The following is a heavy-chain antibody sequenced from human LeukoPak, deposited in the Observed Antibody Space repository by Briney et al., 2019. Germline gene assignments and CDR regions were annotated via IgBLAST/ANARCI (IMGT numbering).Heavy chain of an antibody. CDR3: AKVKGEVIGAFDI. CDR2: ISYDGNNR. J-gene: IGHJ3*02. CDR1: RFTFSSYG. Sequence: PGGSLRLSCAASRFTFSSYGMHWVRQAPGKGLEWVAVISYDGNNRYYADSVKGRFTISRYNSKNTLYLQMNSLRAEDTAVYYCAKVKGEVIGAFDIWGQGTMVTVSS. D-gene: IGHD3-16*01. V-gene: IGHV3-30*18.